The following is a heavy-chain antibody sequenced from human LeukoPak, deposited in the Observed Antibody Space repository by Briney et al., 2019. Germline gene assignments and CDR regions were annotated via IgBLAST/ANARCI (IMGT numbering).Heavy chain of an antibody. CDR3: ARGSYSRHYFDY. CDR2: IYSGGST. Sequence: GGSLRLSCVASGFTVSSNYMSWVRQAPGKGLEWGLVIYSGGSTYDADSVKGRFTISRDNSKNMLYLQMNSLRAEDTAVYYCARGSYSRHYFDYWGQETLVTVSS. CDR1: GFTVSSNY. V-gene: IGHV3-66*01. J-gene: IGHJ4*02. D-gene: IGHD1-26*01.